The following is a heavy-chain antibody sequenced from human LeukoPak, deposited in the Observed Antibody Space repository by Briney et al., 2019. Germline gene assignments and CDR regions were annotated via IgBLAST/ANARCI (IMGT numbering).Heavy chain of an antibody. CDR2: IYTSGST. Sequence: PSETLSLTCTVSGYSISSGYYWSWIRQPAGKGLEWIGRIYTSGSTNYNPSLKSRVTMSVDTSKNQFSLKLSSVTAADTAVYYCATLIGYCSSTSCDEIDYWGQGTLVTVSS. D-gene: IGHD2-2*01. V-gene: IGHV4-4*07. CDR3: ATLIGYCSSTSCDEIDY. J-gene: IGHJ4*02. CDR1: GYSISSGYY.